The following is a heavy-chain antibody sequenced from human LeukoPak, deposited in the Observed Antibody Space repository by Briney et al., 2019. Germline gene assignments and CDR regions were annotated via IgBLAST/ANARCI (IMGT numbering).Heavy chain of an antibody. CDR3: ARRYYYGSGSYYNY. V-gene: IGHV4-39*07. CDR2: IYYSGST. CDR1: GGSISSSSYY. J-gene: IGHJ4*02. Sequence: SSETLSLTCTVSGGSISSSSYYWGWIRQPPGKGLEWIGSIYYSGSTYYNPSLKSRVTISVDTSKNQFSLKLTSVTAADTAVYYCARRYYYGSGSYYNYWGQGTLVTVSS. D-gene: IGHD3-10*01.